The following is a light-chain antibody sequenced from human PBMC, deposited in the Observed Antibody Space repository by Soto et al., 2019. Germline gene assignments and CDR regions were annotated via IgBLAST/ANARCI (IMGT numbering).Light chain of an antibody. CDR1: GSDVGGYNY. J-gene: IGLJ1*01. CDR2: EVN. V-gene: IGLV2-8*01. CDR3: SSYSTSFFYV. Sequence: QSALTQPPSASGSPGQSVAISCTGTGSDVGGYNYVSWYQQHPGKAPKLMIYEVNKRPSGVPDRFSGSKSDYTASLTISGLQAEDEADYYCSSYSTSFFYVFGTGTKVTVL.